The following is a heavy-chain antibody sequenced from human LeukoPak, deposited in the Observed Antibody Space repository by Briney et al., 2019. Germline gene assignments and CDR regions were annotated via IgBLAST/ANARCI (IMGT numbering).Heavy chain of an antibody. D-gene: IGHD6-19*01. CDR1: GFTFSSYA. V-gene: IGHV3-23*01. CDR2: ISGSGGST. Sequence: TGGSLRPSCAASGFTFSSYAMSWVRQAPGKGLEWVSTISGSGGSTYYADSVKGRFTISRDNSKNTLYLQMNSLRAEDTAVYYCAKRGRIAVAGPLDYWGQGTLVTVSS. CDR3: AKRGRIAVAGPLDY. J-gene: IGHJ4*02.